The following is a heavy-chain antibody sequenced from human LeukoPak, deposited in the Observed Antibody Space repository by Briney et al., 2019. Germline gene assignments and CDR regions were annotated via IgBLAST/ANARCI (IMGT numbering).Heavy chain of an antibody. V-gene: IGHV3-30*18. J-gene: IGHJ4*02. Sequence: LGGSLRLSCAASGLTFSNYGMHWVRQAPGKGLEWVAVIPYDGFNPYYADSVKGRFTISRDNSKNTLWLQMNSLRAEDTAVYYCAKVKEMYSSGSYYFDYWGQGTLVTVSS. D-gene: IGHD6-19*01. CDR3: AKVKEMYSSGSYYFDY. CDR2: IPYDGFNP. CDR1: GLTFSNYG.